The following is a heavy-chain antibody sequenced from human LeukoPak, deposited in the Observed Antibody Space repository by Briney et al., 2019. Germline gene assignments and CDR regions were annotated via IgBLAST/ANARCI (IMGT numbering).Heavy chain of an antibody. CDR3: AKVRIAGIQTSEFDL. J-gene: IGHJ3*01. CDR2: LSHTT. V-gene: IGHV3-23*01. CDR1: GSTFSSYA. Sequence: GGSLRLSCRGSGSTFSSYAMSWVRQAPGKGLEWVSALSHTTYYADSVRGRFTISRDNSIDTLYLQMNSLSAEDTAIYYCAKVRIAGIQTSEFDLWGQGTMVTVSS. D-gene: IGHD6-13*01.